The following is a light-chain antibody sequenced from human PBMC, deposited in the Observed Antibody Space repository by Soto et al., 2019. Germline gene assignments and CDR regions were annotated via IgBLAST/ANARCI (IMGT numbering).Light chain of an antibody. CDR2: GAS. CDR1: QSVNSN. CDR3: QQYNNWPLT. J-gene: IGKJ5*01. V-gene: IGKV3-15*01. Sequence: ESVMTQSPATLSVSPGERATLSCWASQSVNSNLAWYQHKLGQAPRVLSYGASTRATGVPARVSGGGSGTEFTLTITSLQSEDVAVYWCQQYNNWPLTCGPGTRLEIK.